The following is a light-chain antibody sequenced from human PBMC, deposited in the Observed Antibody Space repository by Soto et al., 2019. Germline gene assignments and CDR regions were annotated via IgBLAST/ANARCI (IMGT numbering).Light chain of an antibody. CDR1: QSISSY. Sequence: DIQMTQSPSSLSASVGDRVTITCRASQSISSYLNWYQQKPGKAPKLLIYAASSLQSGVPSRCSGSGSGTDFTLTISSLQPEDFVAFYCQQSYSTPSITFGQGTRLEIK. J-gene: IGKJ5*01. CDR3: QQSYSTPSIT. V-gene: IGKV1-39*01. CDR2: AAS.